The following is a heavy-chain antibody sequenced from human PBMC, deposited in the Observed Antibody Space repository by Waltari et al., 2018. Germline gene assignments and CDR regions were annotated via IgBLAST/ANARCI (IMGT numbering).Heavy chain of an antibody. CDR1: GFSMNDDA. Sequence: GGGLSQPGGSLRLPRAASGFSMNDDAISWVRQAPGKGLEWVSSISERGDSTYYADSVKGRVTTSRDNSKNTVYLQMSNVRSEDTAVYYCAKEGVGYCTRTSCCIGFDLWGQGTLVTVSS. CDR2: ISERGDST. J-gene: IGHJ4*02. D-gene: IGHD2-2*01. CDR3: AKEGVGYCTRTSCCIGFDL. V-gene: IGHV3-23*01.